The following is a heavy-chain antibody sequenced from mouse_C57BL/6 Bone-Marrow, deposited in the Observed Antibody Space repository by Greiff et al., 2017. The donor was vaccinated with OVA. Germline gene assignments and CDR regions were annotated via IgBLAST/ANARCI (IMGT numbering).Heavy chain of an antibody. J-gene: IGHJ4*01. Sequence: VQLKESGAELVRPGSSVKMSCKTSGYTFTSYGINWVKQRPGQGLEWIGYIYIGNGYTEYNEKFKGKATLTSDTSSSTAYMQLSSLTSEDSAIYFCARRYYGNLLTMDYWGQGTSVTVSS. CDR1: GYTFTSYG. D-gene: IGHD2-1*01. V-gene: IGHV1-58*01. CDR2: IYIGNGYT. CDR3: ARRYYGNLLTMDY.